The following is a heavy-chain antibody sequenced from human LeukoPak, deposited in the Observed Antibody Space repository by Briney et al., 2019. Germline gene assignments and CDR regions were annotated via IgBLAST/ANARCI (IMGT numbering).Heavy chain of an antibody. CDR2: IIPILGIA. V-gene: IGHV1-69*04. J-gene: IGHJ5*02. CDR3: ARGSENIAVAGRNWFDP. D-gene: IGHD6-19*01. CDR1: GGTFTSYA. Sequence: ASVKVSCKASGGTFTSYAISRVRQAPGQGLEWMGRIIPILGIANYAQKFQGRVTITADKSTSTAYMELSSLRSEDTAVYYCARGSENIAVAGRNWFDPWGQGTLVTVSS.